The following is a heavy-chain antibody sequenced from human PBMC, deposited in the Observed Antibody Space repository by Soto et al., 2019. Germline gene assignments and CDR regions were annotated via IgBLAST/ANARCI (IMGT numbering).Heavy chain of an antibody. CDR3: ARATPYDFIWGTYSGYMDV. CDR1: GYAFSSYG. CDR2: ISTYNGNT. J-gene: IGHJ6*03. D-gene: IGHD3-16*01. V-gene: IGHV1-18*01. Sequence: QVQLVQSGPEVKTPGASVMVSCKASGYAFSSYGISWVRQAPGQGLEWMGWISTYNGNTNFAPKLQGRVTMTRDTSTSTAYMELRSLRSDDSAVYYCARATPYDFIWGTYSGYMDVWGKGTTVTVSS.